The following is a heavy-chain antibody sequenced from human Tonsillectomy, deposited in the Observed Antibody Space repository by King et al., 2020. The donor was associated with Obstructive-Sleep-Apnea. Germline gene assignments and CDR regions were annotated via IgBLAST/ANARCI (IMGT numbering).Heavy chain of an antibody. D-gene: IGHD3-22*01. Sequence: VQLQQWGAGLLKPSETLSLTCAVYGGSFSGYYWSWIRQPPGKGLEWIGEINHSGSTNYNPSLKSRVTISVDTSKNQFSLKLSSVTAADTAVYYCARDSTYYYDSSGQPGNYYYYYGMDVWGQGTTVTVSS. CDR2: INHSGST. V-gene: IGHV4-34*01. J-gene: IGHJ6*02. CDR1: GGSFSGYY. CDR3: ARDSTYYYDSSGQPGNYYYYYGMDV.